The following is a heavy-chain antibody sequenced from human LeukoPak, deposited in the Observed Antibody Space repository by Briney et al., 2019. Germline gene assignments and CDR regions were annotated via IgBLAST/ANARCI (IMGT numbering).Heavy chain of an antibody. CDR1: GGTFSSYA. V-gene: IGHV1-69*04. CDR3: ARNPLDPDSSSWYYFDY. Sequence: SVKVSCKASGGTFSSYAISWVRQAPGQGLEWMGRIIPILGIANYAQKFQGRVTITADKSTSTAYMELSSLRSEDTAVYYCARNPLDPDSSSWYYFDYWGQGTLVTVSS. J-gene: IGHJ4*02. D-gene: IGHD6-13*01. CDR2: IIPILGIA.